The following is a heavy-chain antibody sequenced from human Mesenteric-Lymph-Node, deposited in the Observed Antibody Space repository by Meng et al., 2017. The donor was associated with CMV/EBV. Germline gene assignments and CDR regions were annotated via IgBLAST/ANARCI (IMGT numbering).Heavy chain of an antibody. J-gene: IGHJ3*02. CDR1: GYTFTSYD. CDR2: MNPNSGNT. D-gene: IGHD1-1*01. V-gene: IGHV1-8*01. CDR3: ARERNDFGFDI. Sequence: SCKTSGYTFTSYDISWVRQATGQGPECMGWMNPNSGNTGYAQKFQGRVTMTRDSSISTAYMELSSLTSDDTAVYYCARERNDFGFDIWGQGTMVTVSS.